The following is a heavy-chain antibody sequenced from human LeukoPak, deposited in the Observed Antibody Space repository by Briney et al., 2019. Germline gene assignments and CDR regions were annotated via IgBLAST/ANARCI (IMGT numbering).Heavy chain of an antibody. D-gene: IGHD3-10*01. J-gene: IGHJ4*02. CDR2: LNPDTGAT. V-gene: IGHV1-8*01. CDR3: VRGGDLDY. Sequence: ASVKVSSKTSGYTFSTYDINWVRQATGQGLEWVGYLNPDTGATGYAQKFQGRVTMTRATSMSTAYMELTRLISDDTAVYYCVRGGDLDYWGQGTLVTVSS. CDR1: GYTFSTYD.